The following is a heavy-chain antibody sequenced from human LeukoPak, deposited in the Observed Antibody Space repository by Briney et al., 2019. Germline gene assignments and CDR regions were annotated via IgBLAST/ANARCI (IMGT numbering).Heavy chain of an antibody. V-gene: IGHV1-2*02. J-gene: IGHJ4*02. CDR3: ARSPHILTGENFDY. Sequence: ASVKVSCKASGYTFTSYGISWVRQAPGQGLEWMGWINPNSGGTNYAQKFQGRVTMTRDTSISTAYMELSRLRSDDTAVYYCARSPHILTGENFDYWGQGTLVTVSS. CDR2: INPNSGGT. CDR1: GYTFTSYG. D-gene: IGHD3-9*01.